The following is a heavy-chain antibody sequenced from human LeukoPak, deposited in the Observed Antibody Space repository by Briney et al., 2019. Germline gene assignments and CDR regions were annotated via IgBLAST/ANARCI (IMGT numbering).Heavy chain of an antibody. CDR2: INHSGST. Sequence: SETLSLTCAVYGGSFSGYYWSWIRQPPGKGLEWIGEINHSGSTNYNPSLKSRVTISVDTSKNQFSLKLSSVTAADTAVYYCARGPHYYDSSGYYRPAPYYYYYYGMDVWGQGTTVTVSS. J-gene: IGHJ6*02. CDR1: GGSFSGYY. D-gene: IGHD3-22*01. V-gene: IGHV4-34*01. CDR3: ARGPHYYDSSGYYRPAPYYYYYYGMDV.